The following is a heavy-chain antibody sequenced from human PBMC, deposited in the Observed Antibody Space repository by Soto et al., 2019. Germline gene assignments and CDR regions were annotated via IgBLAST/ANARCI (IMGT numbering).Heavy chain of an antibody. V-gene: IGHV4-61*05. CDR2: IYYSGST. J-gene: IGHJ5*02. Sequence: PSETLSLTCTVSGGSIRSSSSYWGWIRQPPGKGLEWIGYIYYSGSTNYNPSLKSRVTISVDTSKNQFSLKLSSVTAADTAVYYCARQSYCSGGSCSPRDNWFDPWGQGTLVTV. CDR3: ARQSYCSGGSCSPRDNWFDP. D-gene: IGHD2-15*01. CDR1: GGSIRSSSSY.